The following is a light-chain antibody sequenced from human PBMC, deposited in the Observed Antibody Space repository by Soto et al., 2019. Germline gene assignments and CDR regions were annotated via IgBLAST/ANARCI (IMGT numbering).Light chain of an antibody. Sequence: DIQMTQSPSTLSASVGDRVTITCRASQSISSWLAWYQQKPGKAPKLLIYKASSLQSGVPSRFGGSGSGTEFTLTISCLQPDDFATYYCQQYNSYSRTFGQGTKLEIK. CDR1: QSISSW. CDR2: KAS. J-gene: IGKJ2*01. V-gene: IGKV1-5*03. CDR3: QQYNSYSRT.